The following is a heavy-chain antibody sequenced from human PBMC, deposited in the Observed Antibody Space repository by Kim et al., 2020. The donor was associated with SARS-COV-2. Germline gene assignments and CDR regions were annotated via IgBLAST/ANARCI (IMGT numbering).Heavy chain of an antibody. CDR3: ATDYTGGSGSYFLRRGGGGMDV. J-gene: IGHJ6*02. V-gene: IGHV3-23*03. Sequence: GGSLRLSCAASGFTFSSYAMSWVRQAPGKGLEWVSVIYSGGSSTYYADSVKGRFTISRDNSKNTLYLQMNSLRAEDTAVYYCATDYTGGSGSYFLRRGGGGMDVWGQGTTVTVSS. D-gene: IGHD3-10*01. CDR2: IYSGGSST. CDR1: GFTFSSYA.